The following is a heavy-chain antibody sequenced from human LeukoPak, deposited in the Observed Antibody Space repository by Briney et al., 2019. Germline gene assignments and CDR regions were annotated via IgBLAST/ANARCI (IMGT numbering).Heavy chain of an antibody. D-gene: IGHD6-19*01. CDR1: GFTFTTYA. CDR2: IGGGT. Sequence: GGSLRPSCAASGFTFTTYAMSWFRQAPRKGLEWDSSIGGGTDYADSVKGQFTISRDNSKNTLYLQRNSLRAEDAALYYCGRQAYNSGWCDYWGQGTLVTVSS. V-gene: IGHV3-23*01. J-gene: IGHJ4*02. CDR3: GRQAYNSGWCDY.